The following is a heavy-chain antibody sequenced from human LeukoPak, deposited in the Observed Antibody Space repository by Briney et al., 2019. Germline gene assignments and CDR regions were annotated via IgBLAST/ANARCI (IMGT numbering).Heavy chain of an antibody. D-gene: IGHD3-22*01. J-gene: IGHJ4*02. Sequence: SETLSLTCTVSGGPINNYYWSWIRQPAGKGLEWIGRIYTSGSTYYNPSLMSRVTMSVDTSKNQFSLKLSSVTAADTAVYYCARDAYYYDESGYYINDYWGQGTLVTVSS. CDR2: IYTSGST. CDR1: GGPINNYY. V-gene: IGHV4-4*07. CDR3: ARDAYYYDESGYYINDY.